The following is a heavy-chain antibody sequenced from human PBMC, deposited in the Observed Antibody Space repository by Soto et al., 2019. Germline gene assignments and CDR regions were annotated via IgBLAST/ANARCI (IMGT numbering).Heavy chain of an antibody. CDR2: ISAYNGNA. D-gene: IGHD3-22*01. J-gene: IGHJ2*01. Sequence: GASVKVSCKASGYTFTSYGISWVRQAPGQGLEWMGWISAYNGNAKYAQKLQGRVTMTTDTSTSTAYMELRSLRSDDTAVYYCARDLTPGVVDHWGRGTLVTVSS. CDR3: ARDLTPGVVDH. CDR1: GYTFTSYG. V-gene: IGHV1-18*01.